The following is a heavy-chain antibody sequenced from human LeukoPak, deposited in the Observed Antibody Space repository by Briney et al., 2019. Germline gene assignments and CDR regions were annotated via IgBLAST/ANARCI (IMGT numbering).Heavy chain of an antibody. J-gene: IGHJ5*02. D-gene: IGHD3-22*01. V-gene: IGHV4-39*07. CDR2: IYYSGST. CDR3: ARASLSDSSAYP. CDR1: GGSISSSSYY. Sequence: PSETLSLTCTVSGGSISSSSYYWGWIRQPPGKGLEWIGSIYYSGSTYYNPSLKSRVTISVDTSKNQFSLKLSLVTAADTAVYYCARASLSDSSAYPWGQGTLVTVSS.